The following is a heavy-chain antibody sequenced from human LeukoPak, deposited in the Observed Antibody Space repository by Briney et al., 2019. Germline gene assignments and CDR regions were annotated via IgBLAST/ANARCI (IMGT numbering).Heavy chain of an antibody. J-gene: IGHJ4*02. CDR1: GFTVSSNY. CDR2: IYSGGST. Sequence: PGGSLRLSCAASGFTVSSNYMSWVRQAPGKGLEWVSVIYSGGSTYYADSVKGRFTISRDNSKNTLYLQMNSLRAEDTAVYYCAKLGDDSSGYPFDYWGQGTLVTVSS. V-gene: IGHV3-53*05. CDR3: AKLGDDSSGYPFDY. D-gene: IGHD3-22*01.